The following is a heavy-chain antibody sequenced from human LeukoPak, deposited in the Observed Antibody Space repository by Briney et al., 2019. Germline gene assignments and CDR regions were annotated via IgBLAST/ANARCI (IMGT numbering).Heavy chain of an antibody. CDR3: AILRFLEWFDY. CDR2: INSDGSST. D-gene: IGHD3-3*01. J-gene: IGHJ4*02. CDR1: GFTFSSYW. Sequence: PGGSLRLSCAASGFTFSSYWMHWVRQAPGKGLVWVSRINSDGSSTSYADSVKGRFTFSRDNAKNTLYLQMNSLRAEDTAVYYCAILRFLEWFDYWGQGTLVTVSS. V-gene: IGHV3-74*01.